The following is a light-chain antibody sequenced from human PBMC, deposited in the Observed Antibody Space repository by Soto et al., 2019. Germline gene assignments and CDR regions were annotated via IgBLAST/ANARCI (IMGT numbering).Light chain of an antibody. CDR1: QSVSSY. J-gene: IGKJ2*01. Sequence: EIVLTQSPANLSLSPGERATLSCRASQSVSSYLAWYQQKPGQAPRLLIYDASNRATGIPVRFSGSGSGTDFTLTISSLEPEDFAVYYCQQPYTFGQGTKLEIK. CDR2: DAS. V-gene: IGKV3-11*01. CDR3: QQPYT.